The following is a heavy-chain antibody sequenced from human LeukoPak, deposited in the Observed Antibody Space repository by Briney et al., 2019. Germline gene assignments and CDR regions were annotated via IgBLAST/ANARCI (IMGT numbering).Heavy chain of an antibody. CDR1: GFTFSSYT. CDR2: ISFGGSSI. D-gene: IGHD7-27*01. J-gene: IGHJ4*02. CDR3: AKGDPRGQPLLGIFAY. V-gene: IGHV3-23*01. Sequence: GGSLRLSCAASGFTFSSYTMTWVRQPPGRGRQWVSSISFGGSSIYYADSVEGRFTISRENSKNTLFLQMNSETAAGTGLYYCAKGDPRGQPLLGIFAYWGQGALVTVSS.